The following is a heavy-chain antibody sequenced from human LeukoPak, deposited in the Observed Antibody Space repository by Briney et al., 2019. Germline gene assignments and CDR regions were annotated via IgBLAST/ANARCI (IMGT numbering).Heavy chain of an antibody. CDR2: IHYIGST. Sequence: GSLRLSCSASGFSFDTYSMNWIRQPPGKGLEWIGYIHYIGSTNYNPSLKSRVTISVDTSKNQFSLRLSSVTAADAAVYYCARQDTSSWAHGMDVWGQGTTVTVSS. V-gene: IGHV4-59*08. CDR3: ARQDTSSWAHGMDV. CDR1: GFSFDTYS. D-gene: IGHD6-13*01. J-gene: IGHJ6*02.